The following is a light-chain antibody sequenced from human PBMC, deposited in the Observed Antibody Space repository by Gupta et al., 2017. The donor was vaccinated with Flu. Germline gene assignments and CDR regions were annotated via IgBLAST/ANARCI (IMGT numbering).Light chain of an antibody. CDR2: ENN. CDR1: SSNIGNNY. Sequence: QSVLTPPPSKTAGPGLKVTISCSGSSSNIGNNYVSWYQQLPRTAPRLLIYENNKRPSGIPDRFSGSRSGTSATLGITGLQTGDEADYYCGAWDSSRSAGVFGGGTKLAVL. CDR3: GAWDSSRSAGV. V-gene: IGLV1-51*02. J-gene: IGLJ3*02.